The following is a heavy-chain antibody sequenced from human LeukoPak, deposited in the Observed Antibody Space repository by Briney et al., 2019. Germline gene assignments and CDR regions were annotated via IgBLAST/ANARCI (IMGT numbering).Heavy chain of an antibody. Sequence: SVKVSCKASGGTFSSYAISWVRQAPGQGLEWMGRIIPIFGTANYAQKFQGRVTTTADKSTSTAYMELSSLRSEDTAVYYCARATATPGIAVAASLDYWGQGTLVTVSS. CDR1: GGTFSSYA. D-gene: IGHD6-19*01. CDR3: ARATATPGIAVAASLDY. CDR2: IIPIFGTA. V-gene: IGHV1-69*06. J-gene: IGHJ4*02.